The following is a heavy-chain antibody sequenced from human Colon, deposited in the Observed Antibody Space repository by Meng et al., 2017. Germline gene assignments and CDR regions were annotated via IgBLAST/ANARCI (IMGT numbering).Heavy chain of an antibody. CDR2: IKRKTEGATT. V-gene: IGHV3-15*01. J-gene: IGHJ4*02. CDR1: GFTFSDAW. CDR3: TTNRYN. D-gene: IGHD3-16*02. Sequence: VQLVESGGVLVKPGESLRLSCAAAGFTFSDAWMTWVRQAPGKGLEWVGRIKRKTEGATTDYAAPVEGRFVISRDDSRKVLFLQMNSLKTEDTAVYYCTTNRYNWGQGTLVTVSS.